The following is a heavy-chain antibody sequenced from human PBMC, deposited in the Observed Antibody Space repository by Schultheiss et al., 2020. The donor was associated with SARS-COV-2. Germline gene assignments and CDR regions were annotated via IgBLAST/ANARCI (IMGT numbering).Heavy chain of an antibody. J-gene: IGHJ4*02. Sequence: ASVKVSCKASGYTFTSYDINWVRQATGQGLEWMGWMNPNSGNTGYVQKFQGRVTVTTDTSTSTAFMELRSLRSEDTAVYYCARGGYSYGYLDYWGQGTLVTVSS. CDR2: MNPNSGNT. CDR1: GYTFTSYD. V-gene: IGHV1-8*01. CDR3: ARGGYSYGYLDY. D-gene: IGHD5-18*01.